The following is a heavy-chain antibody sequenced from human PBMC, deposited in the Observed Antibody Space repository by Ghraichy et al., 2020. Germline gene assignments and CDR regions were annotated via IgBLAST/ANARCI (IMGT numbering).Heavy chain of an antibody. V-gene: IGHV3-15*01. Sequence: GGSLRLSCAASGFTFSNAWMSWVRQAPGKGLEWVGRIKSKTDGGTTDYAAPVKGRFTISRDDSKNTLYLQMNSLKTEDTAVYYCTTDLRWEPHRDYWGQGTLVTVSS. J-gene: IGHJ4*02. D-gene: IGHD1-26*01. CDR3: TTDLRWEPHRDY. CDR2: IKSKTDGGTT. CDR1: GFTFSNAW.